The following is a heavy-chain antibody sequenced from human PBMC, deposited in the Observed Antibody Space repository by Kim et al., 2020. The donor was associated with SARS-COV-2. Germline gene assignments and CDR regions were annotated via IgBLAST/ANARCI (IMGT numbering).Heavy chain of an antibody. D-gene: IGHD2-15*01. J-gene: IGHJ4*02. Sequence: SVKGRFTIARDNAKNSLYLQMNSLRAEDTAVYYCAASYCSGGSCYSHLDYWGQGTLVTVSS. V-gene: IGHV3-11*06. CDR3: AASYCSGGSCYSHLDY.